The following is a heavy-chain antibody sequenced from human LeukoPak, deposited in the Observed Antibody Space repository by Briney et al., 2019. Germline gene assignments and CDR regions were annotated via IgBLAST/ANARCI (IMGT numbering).Heavy chain of an antibody. Sequence: PSETLSLTCTVSGVSISSSNYYWGWVRQPPGKGLEWIANIYYSGSTYYSPSLRSRVTISVDTSKNQFSLKLTSVTAADTAVYYCARHASVSGNWPRPLDYWGQGSLVTVSS. D-gene: IGHD3-3*01. V-gene: IGHV4-39*01. CDR1: GVSISSSNYY. CDR3: ARHASVSGNWPRPLDY. J-gene: IGHJ4*02. CDR2: IYYSGST.